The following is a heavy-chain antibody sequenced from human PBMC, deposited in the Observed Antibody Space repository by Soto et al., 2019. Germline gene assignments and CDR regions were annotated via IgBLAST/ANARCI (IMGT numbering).Heavy chain of an antibody. CDR2: ISSSSSYT. Sequence: QVQLVESGGGLVKPGGSLRLSCAASGFTFSDYYMSWIRQAPGKGLEWVSYISSSSSYTNYADSVKGRFTISRDNAKNSLYLQMNSLRAGDTAVYYCARKYYYDSSGYYAYAFDIWGQGTMVTVSS. CDR1: GFTFSDYY. D-gene: IGHD3-22*01. J-gene: IGHJ3*02. V-gene: IGHV3-11*06. CDR3: ARKYYYDSSGYYAYAFDI.